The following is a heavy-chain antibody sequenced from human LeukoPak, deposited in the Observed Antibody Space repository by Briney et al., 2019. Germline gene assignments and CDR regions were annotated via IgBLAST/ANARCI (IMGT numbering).Heavy chain of an antibody. V-gene: IGHV3-48*03. D-gene: IGHD3-22*01. CDR2: ISSSGSTI. Sequence: PGGSLRLSCAASGLTFSSYEMDWVRQAPGKGLEWVSYISSSGSTIYYADSVKGRFTISRDNAKNSLYLQMNSLRAEDTAVYYCARDCKVRHDYYDSSGYPGQSDVWGQGTTVTVSS. CDR3: ARDCKVRHDYYDSSGYPGQSDV. J-gene: IGHJ6*02. CDR1: GLTFSSYE.